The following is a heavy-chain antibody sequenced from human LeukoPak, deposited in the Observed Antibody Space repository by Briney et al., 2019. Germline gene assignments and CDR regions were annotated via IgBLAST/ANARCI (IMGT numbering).Heavy chain of an antibody. D-gene: IGHD6-19*01. V-gene: IGHV1-2*02. Sequence: GASVKVSCKASRYTFTGHYMHWVRQAPGQGLEWMGWINPNSGGTNYAQKFQGRVTMTRDTSISTAYMELSRLRSDDTAVYYCARKLPKYGSGWRWFDPWGQGTLVTVSS. CDR1: RYTFTGHY. CDR2: INPNSGGT. CDR3: ARKLPKYGSGWRWFDP. J-gene: IGHJ5*02.